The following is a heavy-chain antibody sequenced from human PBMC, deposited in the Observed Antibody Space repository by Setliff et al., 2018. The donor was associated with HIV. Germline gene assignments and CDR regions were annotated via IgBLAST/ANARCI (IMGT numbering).Heavy chain of an antibody. CDR1: GFTFNTAW. Sequence: PGGSLRLSCVASGFTFNTAWVSWVRQAPGKGLEWVGRIKSKTDGGATDYAAPVKGRFTISRDDSINTLYLQMSDLRGEDTAIYYCAKDLRVVVEGFISPDAFDMWGQGTLVTVSS. CDR3: AKDLRVVVEGFISPDAFDM. D-gene: IGHD2-15*01. J-gene: IGHJ3*02. V-gene: IGHV3-15*01. CDR2: IKSKTDGGAT.